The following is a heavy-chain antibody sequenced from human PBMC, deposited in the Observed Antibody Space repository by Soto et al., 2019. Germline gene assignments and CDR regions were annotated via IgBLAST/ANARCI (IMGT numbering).Heavy chain of an antibody. CDR3: ARIHYYGSERYHTEYYFDY. CDR1: GYSFTNHW. Sequence: PGESLKISCEVSGYSFTNHWIAWVRQMPGKGLEWMGFIYPGDSDTKYSPSFQGQVTISADKSIRTAYLQWSSLKASDTAMYFCARIHYYGSERYHTEYYFDYWGQGTPVTVSS. J-gene: IGHJ4*02. D-gene: IGHD3-10*01. CDR2: IYPGDSDT. V-gene: IGHV5-51*01.